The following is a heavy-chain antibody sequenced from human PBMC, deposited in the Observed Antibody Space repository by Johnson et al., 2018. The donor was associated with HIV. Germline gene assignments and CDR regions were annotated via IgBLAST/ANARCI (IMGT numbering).Heavy chain of an antibody. CDR2: IKQDGSEK. J-gene: IGHJ3*02. D-gene: IGHD3-10*01. Sequence: EVQLVESGGGVVQSGGSLRLSCAASGFTFSSYWMSWVRQSPGKGLEWVANIKQDGSEKYYVDSVKGRFTISRDNAKNSLNLKTNSLRAEATAVYYCALEAVRSTDAFDIWGQGTMVIVSS. CDR3: ALEAVRSTDAFDI. CDR1: GFTFSSYW. V-gene: IGHV3-7*05.